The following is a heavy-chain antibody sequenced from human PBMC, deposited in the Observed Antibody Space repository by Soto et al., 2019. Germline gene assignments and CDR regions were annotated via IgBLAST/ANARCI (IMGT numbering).Heavy chain of an antibody. V-gene: IGHV1-8*01. CDR3: AKKSITIVRVVLENHNWFDP. Sequence: QVQLVQSGAEVKKPGASVKVSCKASGYTFTSYDINWVRQATGQGLEWMGWMNPNSGNTGYAQKFQGKVTMTRNTSISTAYMELSSMRSEDTAVYYCAKKSITIVRVVLENHNWFDPWGQGTLFTVSS. J-gene: IGHJ5*02. CDR1: GYTFTSYD. D-gene: IGHD3-10*01. CDR2: MNPNSGNT.